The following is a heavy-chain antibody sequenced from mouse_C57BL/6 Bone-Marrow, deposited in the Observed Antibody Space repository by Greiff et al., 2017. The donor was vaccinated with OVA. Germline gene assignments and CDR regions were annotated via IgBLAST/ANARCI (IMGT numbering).Heavy chain of an antibody. CDR1: GYTFTDYY. Sequence: EVKLQESGPVLVKPGASVKMSCKASGYTFTDYYMNWVKQSHGKSLEWIGVINPYNGGTSYNQKFKGKATLTVDKSSSTAYMELNSLTSEDSAVYYCAREGIYYGNYLYYFDYWGQGTTLTVSS. CDR3: AREGIYYGNYLYYFDY. V-gene: IGHV1-19*01. J-gene: IGHJ2*01. D-gene: IGHD2-1*01. CDR2: INPYNGGT.